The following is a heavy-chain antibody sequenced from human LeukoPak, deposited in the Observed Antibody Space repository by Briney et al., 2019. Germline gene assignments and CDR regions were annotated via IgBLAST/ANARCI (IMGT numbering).Heavy chain of an antibody. CDR3: ARDLLGGTSYYYYGMDV. D-gene: IGHD1-26*01. V-gene: IGHV4-59*01. CDR1: GGSISSSY. J-gene: IGHJ6*02. Sequence: PSETLSLTCTVSGGSISSSYWSWTRQSPGKGLEWIGYISYSGNTNYNPSFKSRVTMSVDTSKNQFSLNLSSVTAADTAVYYCARDLLGGTSYYYYGMDVWGQGTTVTVSS. CDR2: ISYSGNT.